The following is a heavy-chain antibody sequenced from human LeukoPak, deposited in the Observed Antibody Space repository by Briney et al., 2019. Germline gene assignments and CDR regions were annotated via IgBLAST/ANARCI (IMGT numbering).Heavy chain of an antibody. Sequence: ASVKLSWQPPVYTFAGFICCWGRQAPGQGLEWMGWINPNSGGTDYTQKFQGRVTMTRDTSISTAYMGLSRLRSDDTSVYYSARGDSRCFDFWGQGDLVTVSS. J-gene: IGHJ4*02. D-gene: IGHD4-11*01. V-gene: IGHV1-2*02. CDR3: ARGDSRCFDF. CDR2: INPNSGGT. CDR1: VYTFAGF.